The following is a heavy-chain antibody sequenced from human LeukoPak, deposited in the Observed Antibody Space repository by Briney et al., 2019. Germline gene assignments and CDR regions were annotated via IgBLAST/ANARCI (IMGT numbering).Heavy chain of an antibody. V-gene: IGHV3-23*01. CDR2: ISGSGDST. Sequence: GGSLRLSCAASGFTFSNYGMSWVRQAPGRGWEWVSAISGSGDSTYYADSVKGRFTISRDNSKNTLYLQMNSLRAEDTAVYYYASHYGSGSSNWLDPWGQGTLVTVSS. CDR1: GFTFSNYG. J-gene: IGHJ5*02. D-gene: IGHD3-10*01. CDR3: ASHYGSGSSNWLDP.